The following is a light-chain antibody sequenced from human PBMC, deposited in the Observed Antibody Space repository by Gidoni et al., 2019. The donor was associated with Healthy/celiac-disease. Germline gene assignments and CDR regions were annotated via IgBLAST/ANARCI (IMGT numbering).Light chain of an antibody. Sequence: IVLTQSPVTLSLSPGERATLSCRANLSVSISYLAWYQQKPGQAPRLLIYGAASRATGIPDRCSASGSGTDFTITIRRLELEDFAVYYCQKYGRSFGQGTKLDIK. CDR3: QKYGRS. CDR1: LSVSISY. V-gene: IGKV3-20*01. CDR2: GAA. J-gene: IGKJ2*01.